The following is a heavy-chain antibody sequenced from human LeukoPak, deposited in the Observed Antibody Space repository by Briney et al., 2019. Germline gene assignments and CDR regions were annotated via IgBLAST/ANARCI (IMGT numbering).Heavy chain of an antibody. CDR1: GYTLTELS. J-gene: IGHJ4*02. CDR3: ATAVTVVVTGSYFDY. V-gene: IGHV1-24*01. CDR2: FDPEDGET. Sequence: ASVTVSCKVSGYTLTELSMHWVRQAPGKGLEWMGGFDPEDGETIYAQKFQGRVTMTEDTSTDTAYMELSSLRSEDTAVYYCATAVTVVVTGSYFDYWGQGTLVTVSS. D-gene: IGHD2-21*02.